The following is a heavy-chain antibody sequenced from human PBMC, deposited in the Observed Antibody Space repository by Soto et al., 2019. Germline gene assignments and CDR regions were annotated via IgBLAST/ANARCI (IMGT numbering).Heavy chain of an antibody. V-gene: IGHV6-1*01. CDR1: GASVSSNSAA. J-gene: IGHJ5*02. D-gene: IGHD2-2*02. CDR3: ARVYCSSTSCYIFNWFDP. Sequence: SQTLSLTCALSGASVSSNSAAWNWIRQSPSRGLEWLGRTYYRSKWYNDYAVSVKSRITINPDTSKNQFSLQLNSVTPEDTAVYYCARVYCSSTSCYIFNWFDPWGQGTLVTVSS. CDR2: TYYRSKWYN.